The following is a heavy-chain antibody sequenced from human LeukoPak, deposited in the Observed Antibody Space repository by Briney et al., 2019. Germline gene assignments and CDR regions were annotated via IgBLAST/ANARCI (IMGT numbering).Heavy chain of an antibody. CDR2: INHSGST. V-gene: IGHV4-34*01. Sequence: SETLSLTCAVYGGSFSGYYWSWIRQPPGKGPEWIGEINHSGSTNYNPSLKSRVTISVDTSKNQFSLKLSSVTAADTAVYYCARALHYYGSGSYYTGYYYYYYGMDVWGQGTTVTVSS. D-gene: IGHD3-10*01. J-gene: IGHJ6*02. CDR3: ARALHYYGSGSYYTGYYYYYYGMDV. CDR1: GGSFSGYY.